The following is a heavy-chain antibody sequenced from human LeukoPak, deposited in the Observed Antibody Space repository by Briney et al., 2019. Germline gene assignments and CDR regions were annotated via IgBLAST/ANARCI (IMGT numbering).Heavy chain of an antibody. CDR2: INAGSDYI. V-gene: IGHV3-21*05. CDR3: AKDDGAYAFDY. Sequence: KPGGSLRPSCAASGFMFTGYSMTWVRQAPGKGLEWISYINAGSDYIYYADSVKGRFTISRDNSKNTLYLEMNSLRPEDTAVYYCAKDDGAYAFDYWGQGTLVTVSS. CDR1: GFMFTGYS. D-gene: IGHD4-17*01. J-gene: IGHJ4*02.